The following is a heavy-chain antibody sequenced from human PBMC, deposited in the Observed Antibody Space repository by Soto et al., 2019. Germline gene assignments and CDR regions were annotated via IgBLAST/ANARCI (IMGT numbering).Heavy chain of an antibody. CDR3: ARVKTGDLDY. J-gene: IGHJ4*02. Sequence: SETLSLTCTVSGGSISSSSYYWGWIRQPPGKGLEGSGSIYYSGSTYYNPSVKSRVTISVDTSKNQFSLKLSSVTAADTAVYYCARVKTGDLDYWGQGTLVTVSS. D-gene: IGHD7-27*01. CDR2: IYYSGST. V-gene: IGHV4-39*07. CDR1: GGSISSSSYY.